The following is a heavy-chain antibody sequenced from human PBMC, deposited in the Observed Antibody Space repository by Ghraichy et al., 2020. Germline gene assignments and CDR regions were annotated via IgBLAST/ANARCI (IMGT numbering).Heavy chain of an antibody. CDR2: INHSGST. V-gene: IGHV4-34*01. Sequence: SQTLSLTCAVYGGSFSGYYWSWIRQPPGKGLEWIGEINHSGSTNYNPSLKSRVTISVDTSKNQFSLKLSSVTAADTAVYYCARGKSILPNSIFSSGWYGYWGQGTLVTVSS. CDR1: GGSFSGYY. D-gene: IGHD6-19*01. J-gene: IGHJ4*02. CDR3: ARGKSILPNSIFSSGWYGY.